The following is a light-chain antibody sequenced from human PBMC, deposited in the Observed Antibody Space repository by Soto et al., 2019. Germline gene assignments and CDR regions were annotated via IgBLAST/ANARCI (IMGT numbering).Light chain of an antibody. CDR3: SSYTNSGTVI. CDR2: EVS. Sequence: QSALTQPASVSGSLGQSITISCTGSSSDVGDYDYVSWYQQHPGAAPKLMISEVSDRPSGVSYRFSGSKSANTASLTISGLQAEDEADYYCSSYTNSGTVIFGGGTKLTVL. V-gene: IGLV2-14*01. CDR1: SSDVGDYDY. J-gene: IGLJ2*01.